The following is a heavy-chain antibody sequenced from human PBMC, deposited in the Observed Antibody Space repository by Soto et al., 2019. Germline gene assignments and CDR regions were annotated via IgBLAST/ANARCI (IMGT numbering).Heavy chain of an antibody. Sequence: EVQLVESGGGLVQPGGSLRLSCATSGFSFITYSMNWVRQAPGKGLEWVSYIRSSNNTIYYADSVKVRFTISTDNAKNSLYLQMNSLRDEDTAVYYCARDYGYAFDIWGQGTMVTVSS. V-gene: IGHV3-48*02. CDR1: GFSFITYS. J-gene: IGHJ3*02. CDR3: ARDYGYAFDI. CDR2: IRSSNNTI. D-gene: IGHD3-10*01.